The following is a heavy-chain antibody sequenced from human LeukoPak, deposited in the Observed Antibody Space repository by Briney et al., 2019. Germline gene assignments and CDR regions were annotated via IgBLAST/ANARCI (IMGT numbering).Heavy chain of an antibody. J-gene: IGHJ6*02. D-gene: IGHD6-13*01. CDR1: GFTFSSYA. CDR3: AKDRSSSWCGMDV. V-gene: IGHV3-30*04. Sequence: GRSLRLSCAASGFTFSSYAMHWVRQAPGKGLEWVAVISYDGSNKYYADSVKGRFTISRDNSKNTLYLQMNSLRAEDTAVYYCAKDRSSSWCGMDVWGQGTTVTVSS. CDR2: ISYDGSNK.